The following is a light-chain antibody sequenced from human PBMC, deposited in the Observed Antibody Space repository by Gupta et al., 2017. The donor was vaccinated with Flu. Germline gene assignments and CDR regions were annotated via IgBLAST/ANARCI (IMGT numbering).Light chain of an antibody. V-gene: IGLV3-21*02. CDR2: ADS. CDR3: QVWDASSNHVV. J-gene: IGLJ2*01. CDR1: NIGIKS. Sequence: YXLTQPXSVSVAXGQTARITCGGNNIGIKSVHWFQQRPGQAPVLVVYADSGRPSGIPERFSGSNSGNTATLTISRVEAGDEADYYCQVWDASSNHVVFGGGTKLTVL.